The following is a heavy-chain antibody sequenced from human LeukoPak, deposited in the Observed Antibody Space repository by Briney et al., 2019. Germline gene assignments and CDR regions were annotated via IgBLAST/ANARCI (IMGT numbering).Heavy chain of an antibody. CDR2: ISSSGSTI. J-gene: IGHJ4*02. Sequence: GGSLRLSCAASGFTFSDYYMSWIRQARGEGREWGSYISSSGSTIYYADSVKGRFTISRDKAKNSLYLQMNTLRATDTAVYYCARAYSGGFDYWGQGTLVTVHS. V-gene: IGHV3-11*01. CDR1: GFTFSDYY. CDR3: ARAYSGGFDY. D-gene: IGHD3-10*01.